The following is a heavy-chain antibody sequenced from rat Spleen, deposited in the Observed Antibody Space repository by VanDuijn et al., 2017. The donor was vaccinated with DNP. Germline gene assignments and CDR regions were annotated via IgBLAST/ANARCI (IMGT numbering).Heavy chain of an antibody. D-gene: IGHD1-12*02. CDR1: GFTFSDYA. V-gene: IGHV5-17*01. Sequence: EVQLVESGGGLVQPGRSLKLSCAASGFTFSDYAMAWVRQAPKKGLEWVATISYDGSRTYYRDSVKGRFTISRDNAKSTLYLQMDSLRSEDTATYYCAREVGGFAYWGQGTLVTVSS. CDR3: AREVGGFAY. J-gene: IGHJ3*01. CDR2: ISYDGSRT.